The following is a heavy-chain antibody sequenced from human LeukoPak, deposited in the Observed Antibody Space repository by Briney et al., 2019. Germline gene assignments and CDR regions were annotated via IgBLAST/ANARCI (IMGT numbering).Heavy chain of an antibody. CDR2: IYHSGST. V-gene: IGHV4-38-2*01. Sequence: PSETLSLTCAVSGYSISSGYYWGWIRQPPGKGLEWIGSIYHSGSTYYNPSLKSRVTISVDTSKNQFSLKLSSVTAADTAVYYCARHLAYDFWSGYQLKSRFDPWGQGTLVTVSS. D-gene: IGHD3-3*01. J-gene: IGHJ5*02. CDR3: ARHLAYDFWSGYQLKSRFDP. CDR1: GYSISSGYY.